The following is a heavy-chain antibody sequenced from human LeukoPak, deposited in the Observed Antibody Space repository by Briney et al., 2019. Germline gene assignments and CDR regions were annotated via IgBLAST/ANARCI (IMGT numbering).Heavy chain of an antibody. CDR1: GGSFSGYY. Sequence: PSETLSLTCAVYGGSFSGYYWSWIRQPPGKGLEWIGEINHSGSTNYNPSLKSRVTISVDTSKNQFSLKLSSVTAADTAVYYCARVPPITMVRGVIHYYYYYYMDVWGKGTTVTVSS. J-gene: IGHJ6*03. CDR3: ARVPPITMVRGVIHYYYYYYMDV. D-gene: IGHD3-10*01. V-gene: IGHV4-34*01. CDR2: INHSGST.